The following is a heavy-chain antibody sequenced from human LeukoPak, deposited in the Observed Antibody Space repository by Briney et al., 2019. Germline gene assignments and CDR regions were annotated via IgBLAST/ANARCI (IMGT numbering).Heavy chain of an antibody. J-gene: IGHJ6*02. CDR1: GFTFTTYA. Sequence: PGASLRLSCAAPGFTFTTYAMTWVRQAPGKGLEWVSSIGAGGVATFYSDSVKGRFTISRDNSMNTLYLQMNSLRADDTAVYYCGRPTKFWLIRGDGVDVWGQGTTVTVSS. D-gene: IGHD3-10*01. V-gene: IGHV3-23*01. CDR2: IGAGGVAT. CDR3: GRPTKFWLIRGDGVDV.